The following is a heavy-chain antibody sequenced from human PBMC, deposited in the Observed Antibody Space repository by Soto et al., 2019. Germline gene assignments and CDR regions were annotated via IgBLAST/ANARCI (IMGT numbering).Heavy chain of an antibody. Sequence: ASVKVSCKASGYTFTSYYMHWVRQAPGQGLEWMGIINPSGGSTSYAQKFQGRVTMTRDTSTSTVYMELSSLRSEDTAVYYCAREMLKSYTRAGGVDPWGQGPLVTVYS. V-gene: IGHV1-46*01. J-gene: IGHJ5*02. CDR1: GYTFTSYY. CDR2: INPSGGST. CDR3: AREMLKSYTRAGGVDP. D-gene: IGHD3-16*02.